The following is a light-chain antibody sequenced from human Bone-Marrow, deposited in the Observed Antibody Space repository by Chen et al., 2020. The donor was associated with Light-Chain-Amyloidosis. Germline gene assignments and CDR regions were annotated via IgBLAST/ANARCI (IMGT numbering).Light chain of an antibody. CDR1: NIGATS. J-gene: IGLJ3*02. V-gene: IGLV3-21*02. CDR2: DDS. CDR3: QVGDRGGDRPV. Sequence: SYVLTQPSSVSVAPGQPATIASGGHNIGATSVYWYQQTPGQAPLLGVYDDSDRPSGIPERMSGYNSGNPATLTRSRVEAGDEADYYCQVGDRGGDRPVFGGGTKLTVL.